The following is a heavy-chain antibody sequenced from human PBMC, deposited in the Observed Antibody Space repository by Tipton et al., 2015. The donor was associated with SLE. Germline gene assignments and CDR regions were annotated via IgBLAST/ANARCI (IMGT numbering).Heavy chain of an antibody. V-gene: IGHV1-18*01. CDR1: GYIFNNYG. D-gene: IGHD3-22*01. CDR2: ISTDNGNT. J-gene: IGHJ3*02. CDR3: ARRDDSGGLDAFDI. Sequence: QSGAEVKKPGASVKVSCKASGYIFNNYGISWVRQAPGQGLEWMGWISTDNGNTNYAQKVQGRVTMTTDTSTSTAYVELRSLRSDDTAVYYCARRDDSGGLDAFDIWGQGTMVTVSS.